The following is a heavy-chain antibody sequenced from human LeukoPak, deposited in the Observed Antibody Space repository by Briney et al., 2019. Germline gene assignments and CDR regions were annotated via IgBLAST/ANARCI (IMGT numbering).Heavy chain of an antibody. CDR1: GGSISSYN. CDR2: IYHSGST. CDR3: AKGGGSDFSDAFDI. J-gene: IGHJ3*02. D-gene: IGHD2-21*02. Sequence: SETLSLTCSVSGGSISSYNWNWTRQPAGKGLEWIGYIYHSGSTYYNPSLKSRVTISVDRSKNQFSLKLSSVTAADTAVYYCAKGGGSDFSDAFDIWGQGTMVTVSS. V-gene: IGHV4-59*04.